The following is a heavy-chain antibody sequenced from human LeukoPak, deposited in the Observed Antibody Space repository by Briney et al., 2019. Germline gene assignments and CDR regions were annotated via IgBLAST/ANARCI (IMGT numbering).Heavy chain of an antibody. CDR2: ISSSSSYI. D-gene: IGHD6-19*01. Sequence: GGSLRLSCAASGFTFSSYSMNWVRQAPGKGLEWVSSISSSSSYIYYADSVKGRFTISRDNAKNSLSLQMNSLRAEDTAVYYCARGSSGWYGLIDYWGQGILVTVSS. J-gene: IGHJ4*02. CDR1: GFTFSSYS. CDR3: ARGSSGWYGLIDY. V-gene: IGHV3-21*01.